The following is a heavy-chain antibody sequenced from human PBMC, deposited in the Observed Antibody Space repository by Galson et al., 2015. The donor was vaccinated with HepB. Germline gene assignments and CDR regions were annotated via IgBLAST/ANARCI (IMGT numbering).Heavy chain of an antibody. Sequence: SVKVSCKASGGTLSSYAISWVRQAPGQGLEWMGGIIPIFGTANYAQKFQGRVTITTDESTSTAYMELSSLRSEDTAVYYCARGIVVVPAATYYYYYYKDVWGKGTTVTVSS. CDR2: IIPIFGTA. CDR3: ARGIVVVPAATYYYYYYKDV. CDR1: GGTLSSYA. V-gene: IGHV1-69*05. J-gene: IGHJ6*03. D-gene: IGHD2-2*01.